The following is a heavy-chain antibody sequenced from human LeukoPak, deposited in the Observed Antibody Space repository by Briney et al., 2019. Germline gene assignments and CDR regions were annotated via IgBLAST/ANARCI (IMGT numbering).Heavy chain of an antibody. D-gene: IGHD3-22*01. CDR1: GYTFTGYY. CDR2: INPNSGGT. J-gene: IGHJ3*02. V-gene: IGHV1-2*06. CDR3: AREARNYYDSSGLRAFDI. Sequence: ASVKVSCKASGYTFTGYYMHWVRQAPGQGLEWMGRINPNSGGTNYAQKFQGRVTMTRDTSISTAYMGLSRLRSDDTAVYYCAREARNYYDSSGLRAFDIWGQGTTVTVSS.